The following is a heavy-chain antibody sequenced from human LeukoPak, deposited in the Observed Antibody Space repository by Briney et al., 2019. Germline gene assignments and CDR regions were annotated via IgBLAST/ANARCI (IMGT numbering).Heavy chain of an antibody. CDR2: IYSGGST. CDR3: ARDFWSGYPLFDY. CDR1: GFTVSSNY. Sequence: GGSLRLSCAASGFTVSSNYMSWVRQAPGKGLEWVSVIYSGGSTYYADSVKGRFTISRDNSKNTLYLQMNSLRAEDTAVYYCARDFWSGYPLFDYWGQGTLVTVSS. D-gene: IGHD3-3*01. J-gene: IGHJ4*02. V-gene: IGHV3-53*01.